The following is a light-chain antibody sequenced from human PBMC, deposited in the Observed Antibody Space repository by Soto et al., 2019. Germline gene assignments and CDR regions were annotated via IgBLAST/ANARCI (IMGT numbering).Light chain of an antibody. V-gene: IGKV3D-20*01. CDR1: QSVSSNY. J-gene: IGKJ1*01. CDR3: QQYGTSLWT. Sequence: EIVLTQSPVTLSLSPGERATLSCWASQSVSSNYLAWYQQKPGLAPRLLIYDASSRATGIPDRFSGSGSGTDFTLTISRLEPEDFAMYYCQQYGTSLWTLGQGTKVEIK. CDR2: DAS.